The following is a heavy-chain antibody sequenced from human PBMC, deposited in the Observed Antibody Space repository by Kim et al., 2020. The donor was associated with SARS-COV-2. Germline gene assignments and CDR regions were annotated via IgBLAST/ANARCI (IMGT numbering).Heavy chain of an antibody. D-gene: IGHD3-16*01. V-gene: IGHV7-4-1*02. J-gene: IGHJ4*02. Sequence: APAFKELFVFSLDTSVNTAYLQISSLKAEDTAVYYCARESYDIGAFDYWGQGTLVTVSS. CDR3: ARESYDIGAFDY.